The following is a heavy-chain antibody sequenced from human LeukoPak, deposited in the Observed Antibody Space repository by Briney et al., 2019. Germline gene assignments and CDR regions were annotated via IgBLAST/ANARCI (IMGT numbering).Heavy chain of an antibody. J-gene: IGHJ4*02. Sequence: PGRSLRLSCVASGYTFSSYSINWVRHAPGKGLEWVSSISVRSNYIYYADSVRGRFSISRDDARDSLYLQMNSLRAEDTAVYFCVRLRRNIWGQGNLVTL. CDR2: ISVRSNYI. V-gene: IGHV3-21*01. D-gene: IGHD1/OR15-1a*01. CDR3: VRLRRNI. CDR1: GYTFSSYS.